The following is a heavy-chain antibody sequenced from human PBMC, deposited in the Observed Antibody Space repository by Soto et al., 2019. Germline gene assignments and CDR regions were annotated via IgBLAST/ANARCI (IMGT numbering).Heavy chain of an antibody. V-gene: IGHV1-18*01. D-gene: IGHD3-22*01. CDR3: ARSYYYDSSGYYTHFDS. J-gene: IGHJ4*02. CDR2: ISAYNGNT. Sequence: QVQLVQSGAEVKKPGASVKVSCKASGYTFTSYGISWVRQAPGQGLEWRGWISAYNGNTNYAQKLQGRVTMTTDTSTSTAYMELRSLRSDDTAVYYCARSYYYDSSGYYTHFDSWGQGTLVTVSS. CDR1: GYTFTSYG.